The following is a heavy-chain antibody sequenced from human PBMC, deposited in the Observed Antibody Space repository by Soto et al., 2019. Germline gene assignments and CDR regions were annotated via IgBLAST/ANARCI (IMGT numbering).Heavy chain of an antibody. CDR1: GDTVSSNSAA. CDR2: TYYRSKWYS. D-gene: IGHD2-15*01. J-gene: IGHJ6*02. V-gene: IGHV6-1*01. CDR3: ARVRYCFGGSCYYGMDV. Sequence: SETLSLTCAISGDTVSSNSAAWTWIRQSPSRGLEWLGRTYYRSKWYSEYASSVKSRLTINPDTIRNQHSLQLRSVTPEDTAVYYCARVRYCFGGSCYYGMDVWGQGTTVTVSS.